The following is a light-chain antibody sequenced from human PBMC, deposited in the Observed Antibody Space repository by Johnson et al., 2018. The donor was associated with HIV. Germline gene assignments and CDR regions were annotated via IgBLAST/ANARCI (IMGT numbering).Light chain of an antibody. J-gene: IGLJ1*01. CDR1: TSNIGNND. CDR3: GTWETSPIPYYV. V-gene: IGLV1-51*01. CDR2: DNY. Sequence: QSILTQPPSVSAAPGQKVTFSCSGSTSNIGNNDVSWYRHLPGTAPKLLIYDNYKRPSGIPDRFSGSKSGTSATLDITGLQTGDEANYYCGTWETSPIPYYVFGTGTKDTVL.